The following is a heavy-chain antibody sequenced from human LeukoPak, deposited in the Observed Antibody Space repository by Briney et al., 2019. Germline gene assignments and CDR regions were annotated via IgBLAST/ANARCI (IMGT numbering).Heavy chain of an antibody. Sequence: SETLSLTCTISSDPFNLRFWNWTRQSPGLGLEWIGYISSSGSANYNVSLKSRVTISIDTSKNQFSLRLSSVTVADTAVYYCARSKSRTGSYLSFDSWGQGTLVTVSS. J-gene: IGHJ4*02. V-gene: IGHV4-59*08. CDR1: SDPFNLRF. CDR3: ARSKSRTGSYLSFDS. CDR2: ISSSGSA. D-gene: IGHD1-26*01.